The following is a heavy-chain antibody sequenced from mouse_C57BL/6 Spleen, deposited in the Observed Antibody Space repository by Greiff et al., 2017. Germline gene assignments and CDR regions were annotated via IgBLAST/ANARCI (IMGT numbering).Heavy chain of an antibody. Sequence: QVQLQQSGAELVRPGSSVKLSCKASGYTFTSYWMDWVKQRPGQGLEWIGNIYPSDSGTHYNQKFKDKATLTVDKSSSTAYMQLSSLTSEDSAVYYCASYGNYAMDYWGQGTSVTVSS. J-gene: IGHJ4*01. CDR1: GYTFTSYW. D-gene: IGHD2-1*01. CDR3: ASYGNYAMDY. V-gene: IGHV1-61*01. CDR2: IYPSDSGT.